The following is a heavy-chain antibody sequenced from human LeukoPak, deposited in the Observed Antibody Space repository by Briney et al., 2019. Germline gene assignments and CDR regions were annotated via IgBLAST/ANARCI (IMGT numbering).Heavy chain of an antibody. CDR2: ISGSGGST. Sequence: GGSLRLSCAASGFTFSSYAMSWVRQAPGKGLEWVSAISGSGGSTYYADSVKGRFTISRDNSKNTAYLQMNSLKTEDTAVYYCTRPSVGYSGYDYRDYWGQGTLVTVSS. CDR3: TRPSVGYSGYDYRDY. CDR1: GFTFSSYA. V-gene: IGHV3-23*01. D-gene: IGHD5-12*01. J-gene: IGHJ4*02.